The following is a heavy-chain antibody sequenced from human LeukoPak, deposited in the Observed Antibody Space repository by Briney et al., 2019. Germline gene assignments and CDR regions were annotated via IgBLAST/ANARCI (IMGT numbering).Heavy chain of an antibody. D-gene: IGHD6-13*01. V-gene: IGHV1-24*01. J-gene: IGHJ4*02. CDR1: GYTLTELS. CDR2: FDPEDGET. CDR3: ATNIAAAGSMYYFDF. Sequence: GASVKVSCKVSGYTLTELSMHWVRQAPGKGLEWMGGFDPEDGETIYAQKFQGRVTMTEDTSTDTAYMELSSLRSEDTAVYYCATNIAAAGSMYYFDFWGQGTLVTVSS.